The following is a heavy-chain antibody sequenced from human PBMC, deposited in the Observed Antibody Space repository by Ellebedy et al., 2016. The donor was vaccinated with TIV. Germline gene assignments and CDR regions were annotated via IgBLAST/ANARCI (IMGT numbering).Heavy chain of an antibody. CDR1: GFTFRSYS. D-gene: IGHD6-19*01. V-gene: IGHV3-48*04. J-gene: IGHJ5*02. Sequence: GGSLRLXXAASGFTFRSYSMNWVRQAPGKGLEWVSFISGSSTTIYYAGSVKGRFTISRDDARNSLYLQMNSLRAEDAAVYYCARSGIAVAGTQWFDPWGQGTLDTVSS. CDR2: ISGSSTTI. CDR3: ARSGIAVAGTQWFDP.